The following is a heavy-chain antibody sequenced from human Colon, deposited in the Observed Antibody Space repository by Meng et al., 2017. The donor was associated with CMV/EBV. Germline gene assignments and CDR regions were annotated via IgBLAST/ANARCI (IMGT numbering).Heavy chain of an antibody. D-gene: IGHD6-19*01. CDR3: GGGGGWISEY. J-gene: IGHJ4*02. CDR2: IKQDGSEK. CDR1: GFTFTNYW. Sequence: GESLKISCEASGFTFTNYWMEWVRQAPGKGLEWVANIKQDGSEKNYVDSVKGRFTISRDNAKNSLYLQMNSLRAEDTAIYYCGGGGGWISEYWGQGTLVAVSS. V-gene: IGHV3-7*04.